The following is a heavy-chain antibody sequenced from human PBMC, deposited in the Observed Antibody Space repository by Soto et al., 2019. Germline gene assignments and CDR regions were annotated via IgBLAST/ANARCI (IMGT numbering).Heavy chain of an antibody. Sequence: LRLCCAASGFTFSSYAMHWGRQAPVNGLEWVAVISYDGSDKYYADSVKGRFTISRDNSKNTLYLQMKSMRAEGTAVYYCARDLGDTAMPTRYYSGMDVWGPGTSVTVS. V-gene: IGHV3-30-3*01. CDR2: ISYDGSDK. CDR1: GFTFSSYA. CDR3: ARDLGDTAMPTRYYSGMDV. D-gene: IGHD5-18*01. J-gene: IGHJ6*02.